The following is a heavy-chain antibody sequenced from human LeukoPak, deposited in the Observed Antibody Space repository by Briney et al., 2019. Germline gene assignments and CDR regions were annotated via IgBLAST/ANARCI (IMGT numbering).Heavy chain of an antibody. Sequence: GGSLRLSCAASGFTFSSYSMNWVRHAPGKGLEWVSSISSSSSYIYYADSVKGRFTISRDNAKNSLYLQMNSLRAEDTAVYYCARRVQYSSSHGVDYWGQGTLVTVSS. J-gene: IGHJ4*02. V-gene: IGHV3-21*01. CDR1: GFTFSSYS. CDR3: ARRVQYSSSHGVDY. CDR2: ISSSSSYI. D-gene: IGHD6-6*01.